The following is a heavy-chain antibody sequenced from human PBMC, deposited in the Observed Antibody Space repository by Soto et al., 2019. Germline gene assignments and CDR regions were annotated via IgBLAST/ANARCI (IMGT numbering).Heavy chain of an antibody. CDR1: GFTFSSYW. V-gene: IGHV3-7*01. D-gene: IGHD3-3*01. CDR3: ARESFRPGFWSGYPVDY. CDR2: IKQDGSEK. Sequence: HPGGSLRLSCAASGFTFSSYWMSWVRQAPGKGLEWVANIKQDGSEKYYVDSVKGRFTISRDNAKNSLYLQMNSLRAEDTAVYYCARESFRPGFWSGYPVDYWGQGTLVTVSS. J-gene: IGHJ4*02.